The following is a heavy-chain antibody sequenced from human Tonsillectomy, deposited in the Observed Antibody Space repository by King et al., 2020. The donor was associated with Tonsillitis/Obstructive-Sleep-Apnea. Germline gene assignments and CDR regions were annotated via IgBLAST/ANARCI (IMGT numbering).Heavy chain of an antibody. CDR2: IYDSGST. CDR1: GGSISRYY. Sequence: LQLQESGPGLVKSSETLSLTCTVSGGSISRYYWSWIRQPPGKGLEWIGYIYDSGSTNYNPSLKSRVTISVDTPKNQFSLKLTSVTAADTAVYYCARDMVLEAGGDAFDIWGQGTMVTVSS. J-gene: IGHJ3*02. D-gene: IGHD2-8*01. V-gene: IGHV4-59*01. CDR3: ARDMVLEAGGDAFDI.